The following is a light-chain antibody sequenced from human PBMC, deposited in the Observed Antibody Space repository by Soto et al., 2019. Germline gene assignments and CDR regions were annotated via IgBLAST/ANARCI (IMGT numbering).Light chain of an antibody. J-gene: IGKJ1*01. Sequence: EIVMTQSPATLSVSPGERATLSCRASQSVSSNLAWYQQKPGQAPRLPIYGASTRATGIPARFSGSGSGTEFTLTISILQSEDFAVYYCQQYNNWPPTFGQGTKVEIK. CDR1: QSVSSN. CDR2: GAS. V-gene: IGKV3-15*01. CDR3: QQYNNWPPT.